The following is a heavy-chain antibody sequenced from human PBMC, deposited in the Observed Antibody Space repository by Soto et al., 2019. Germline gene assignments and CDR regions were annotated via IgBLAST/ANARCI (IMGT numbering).Heavy chain of an antibody. J-gene: IGHJ6*02. CDR2: ISSSSSYI. CDR1: GFTFSSYS. CDR3: ARDITVTTYYYYDMDV. Sequence: EVQLVESGGGLVKPGGSLRLSCAASGFTFSSYSMNWVRQAPGKGLEWVSSISSSSSYIYYADSVKGRFTISRDNAKNSLYLQMNSLSAEDTAVYDCARDITVTTYYYYDMDVWGQGTTVTVSS. V-gene: IGHV3-21*01. D-gene: IGHD4-17*01.